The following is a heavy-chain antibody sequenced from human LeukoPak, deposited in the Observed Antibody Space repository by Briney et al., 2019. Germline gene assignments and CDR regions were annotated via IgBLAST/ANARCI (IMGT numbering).Heavy chain of an antibody. Sequence: SETLSLTCNVSGDXISTYYWSWIRQPPGKGLEWVGYVYYSGNTDYNPSLKSRVTIAIDTSKNQFSLKLSSVTAADTAVYYCARVLVVVAATRDYYYGMDVWGQGTTVTVSS. CDR3: ARVLVVVAATRDYYYGMDV. CDR2: VYYSGNT. CDR1: GDXISTYY. V-gene: IGHV4-59*12. J-gene: IGHJ6*02. D-gene: IGHD2-15*01.